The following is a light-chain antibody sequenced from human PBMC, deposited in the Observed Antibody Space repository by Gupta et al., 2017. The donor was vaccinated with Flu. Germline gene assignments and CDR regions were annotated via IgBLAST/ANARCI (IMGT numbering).Light chain of an antibody. J-gene: IGLJ3*02. Sequence: QSALTQPASVSGSPGQSITIPCTGTSSDVGAYNYVSWYQQHPGKAPKLLIYEVSDRPSGVSNRFSGSKSGNTASLTISGLQAEDEADYYCSSYTGTVTVFGGGTNVAVL. CDR2: EVS. V-gene: IGLV2-14*01. CDR1: SSDVGAYNY. CDR3: SSYTGTVTV.